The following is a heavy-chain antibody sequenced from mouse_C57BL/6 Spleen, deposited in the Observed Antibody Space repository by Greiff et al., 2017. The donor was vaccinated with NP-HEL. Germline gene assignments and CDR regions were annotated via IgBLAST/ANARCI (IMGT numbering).Heavy chain of an antibody. J-gene: IGHJ3*01. CDR2: ISSGGDYI. CDR1: GFTFSSYA. Sequence: EVHLVESGEGLVKPGGSLKLSCAASGFTFSSYAMSWVRQTPEKRLEWVAYISSGGDYIYYADTVKGRFTISRDNARNTLYLQMSSLKSEDTAMYYCTRDVTNWDAAYWGQGTLVTVSA. CDR3: TRDVTNWDAAY. D-gene: IGHD4-1*01. V-gene: IGHV5-9-1*02.